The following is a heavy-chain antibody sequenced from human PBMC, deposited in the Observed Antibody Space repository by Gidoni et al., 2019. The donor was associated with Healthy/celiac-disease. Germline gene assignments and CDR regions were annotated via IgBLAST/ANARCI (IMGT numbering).Heavy chain of an antibody. V-gene: IGHV1-18*01. D-gene: IGHD3-22*01. CDR3: ARDWRTTMIVVVTGLGMDV. CDR1: GYTFTSYG. CDR2: ISAYNGNT. Sequence: QVQLVQSGAEVKKPGASVKVSCKASGYTFTSYGISWVRQAPGQGLEWMGWISAYNGNTNYAQKLQGRVTMTTDTSTSTAYMELRSLRSDDTAVYYCARDWRTTMIVVVTGLGMDVWGQGTTVTVSS. J-gene: IGHJ6*02.